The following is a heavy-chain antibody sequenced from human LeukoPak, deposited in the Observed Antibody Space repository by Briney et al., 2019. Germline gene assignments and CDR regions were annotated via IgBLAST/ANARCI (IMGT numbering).Heavy chain of an antibody. V-gene: IGHV4-59*02. Sequence: SQTLSLTCTVASGSVGGYCWSWIRQPPGEWRGWIGNIYYSGSTNYKPSLKNRLTISLDTSKTQFYLHLSSVTAADTAVYYCARTAGYSSGWYGYWGQGPLVTVSS. D-gene: IGHD6-19*01. J-gene: IGHJ4*02. CDR2: IYYSGST. CDR1: SGSVGGYC. CDR3: ARTAGYSSGWYGY.